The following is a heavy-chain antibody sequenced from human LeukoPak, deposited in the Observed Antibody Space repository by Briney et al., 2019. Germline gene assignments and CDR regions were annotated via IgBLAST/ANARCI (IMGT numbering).Heavy chain of an antibody. Sequence: PSETLSLTCAVYGGSFSGYYWSWIRQPPGKGLEWIGEINHSGSTNYNPSLKSRVTISVDTSKKQFSLKLSSVTAADTAVYYCARAVLGYCSSTSCHAHDYWGQGTLVTVSS. V-gene: IGHV4-34*01. CDR2: INHSGST. D-gene: IGHD2-2*01. J-gene: IGHJ4*02. CDR3: ARAVLGYCSSTSCHAHDY. CDR1: GGSFSGYY.